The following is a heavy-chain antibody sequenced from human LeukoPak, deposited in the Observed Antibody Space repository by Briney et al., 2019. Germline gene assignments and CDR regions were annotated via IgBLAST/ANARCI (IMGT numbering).Heavy chain of an antibody. CDR3: ARDILMATIDY. Sequence: GASVKVSCKASGYTFTSYYMHWVRQAPGQGLEWMGIINPSGGSTSYAQKFQGRVTMTRDTSTSTVYMELSSLRSEDTAVYDCARDILMATIDYWGQGTLVTASS. CDR1: GYTFTSYY. J-gene: IGHJ4*02. D-gene: IGHD5-24*01. V-gene: IGHV1-46*01. CDR2: INPSGGST.